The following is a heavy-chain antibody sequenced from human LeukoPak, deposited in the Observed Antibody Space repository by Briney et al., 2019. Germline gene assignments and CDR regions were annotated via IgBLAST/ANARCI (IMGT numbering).Heavy chain of an antibody. CDR3: ARGSGGTYYDFWSGYPAGNNWFDP. J-gene: IGHJ5*02. Sequence: ASVKVSCKASGYTFTSYDINWVRQATGQGLEWMGWMNPNSGNTGYAQKFQGRVTITRNTSISTAYMELSSLRSEDTAVYYCARGSGGTYYDFWSGYPAGNNWFDPWGQGTLVTVSS. D-gene: IGHD3-3*01. CDR2: MNPNSGNT. V-gene: IGHV1-8*03. CDR1: GYTFTSYD.